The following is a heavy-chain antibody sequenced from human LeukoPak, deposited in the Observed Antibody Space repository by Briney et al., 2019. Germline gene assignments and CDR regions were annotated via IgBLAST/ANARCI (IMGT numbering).Heavy chain of an antibody. CDR1: GFTFSSSA. Sequence: HPGGSLRLSCAASGFTFSSSAMSWARQAPGKGLEWVSAISNNGGYTYYADSVQGRFTISRDNSKSTLCLQMNSLRAEDTAVYYCAKQLGYCSDGSCYFPYWGQGTLVTVSS. D-gene: IGHD2-15*01. CDR3: AKQLGYCSDGSCYFPY. V-gene: IGHV3-23*01. CDR2: ISNNGGYT. J-gene: IGHJ4*02.